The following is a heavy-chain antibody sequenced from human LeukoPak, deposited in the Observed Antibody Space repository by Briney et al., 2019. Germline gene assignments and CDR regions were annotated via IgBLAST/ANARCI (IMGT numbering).Heavy chain of an antibody. CDR2: IYYSGST. V-gene: IGHV4-59*01. CDR3: ARVGYTSGWTHRIYYYYIDV. J-gene: IGHJ6*03. D-gene: IGHD6-19*01. CDR1: GGSISSYY. Sequence: SETLSLTCTVSGGSISSYYWSWIRQPPGKGLEWIGYIYYSGSTNYNPSLKSRVTISVDTSKNQFSLKLSSVTAADTAVYYCARVGYTSGWTHRIYYYYIDVWGKGTTVTISS.